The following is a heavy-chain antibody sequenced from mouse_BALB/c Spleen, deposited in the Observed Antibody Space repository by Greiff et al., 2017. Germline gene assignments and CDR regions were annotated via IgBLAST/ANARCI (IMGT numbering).Heavy chain of an antibody. CDR1: GYTFTDYA. Sequence: QVQLKESGAELVRPGVSVKISCKGSGYTFTDYAMHWVKQSHAKSLEWIGVISTYYGDASYNQKFKGKATMTVDKSSNTAYMELARLTSEESAIYYCAREGGLRRYFDVWGAGTTVTVSS. CDR2: ISTYYGDA. CDR3: AREGGLRRYFDV. D-gene: IGHD2-2*01. J-gene: IGHJ1*01. V-gene: IGHV1S137*01.